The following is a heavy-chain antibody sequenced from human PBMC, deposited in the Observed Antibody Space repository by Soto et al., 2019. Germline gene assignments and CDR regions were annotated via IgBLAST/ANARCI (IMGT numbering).Heavy chain of an antibody. CDR1: GGSISSYY. V-gene: IGHV4-59*01. D-gene: IGHD2-15*01. Sequence: QVQLQESGPGLVKPSETLSLTCTVSGGSISSYYWSWIRQPPGKGLEWIGYIYYSGSTNYNPSLNGRVTISVDTSKNQFSLKLSSVTAADTAVYYCARTGYCSGGSCYPFDYWGQGTLVTVSS. J-gene: IGHJ4*02. CDR3: ARTGYCSGGSCYPFDY. CDR2: IYYSGST.